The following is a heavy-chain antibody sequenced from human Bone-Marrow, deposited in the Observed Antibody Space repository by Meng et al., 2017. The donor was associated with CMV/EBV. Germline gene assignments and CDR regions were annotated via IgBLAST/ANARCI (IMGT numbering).Heavy chain of an antibody. V-gene: IGHV4-61*01. D-gene: IGHD3-3*01. Sequence: SETLSLTCTVSGGSASSGSYYWSWIRQPPGKGLEWIGYIYYSGSTNYNPSLKSRVTISVDTSKNQFSLKLSSVTAADTAVYYCARGQFLEFDYWGQGTLVTVSS. CDR3: ARGQFLEFDY. CDR1: GGSASSGSYY. CDR2: IYYSGST. J-gene: IGHJ4*02.